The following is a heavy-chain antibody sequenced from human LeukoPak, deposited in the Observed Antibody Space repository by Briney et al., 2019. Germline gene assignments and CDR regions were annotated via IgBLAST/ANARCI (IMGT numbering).Heavy chain of an antibody. V-gene: IGHV1-18*04. CDR1: GYIFTIHY. D-gene: IGHD2-15*01. CDR2: ISPYNGNT. J-gene: IGHJ4*02. CDR3: AREKDAFCSD. Sequence: ASVKVSCKASGYIFTIHYMHWVRQAPGQGLEWMGWISPYNGNTKYAQKVQGRVTLTTDTSTTTAYMELRSLRSDDTAVYYCAREKDAFCSDWGQGTLVTVSS.